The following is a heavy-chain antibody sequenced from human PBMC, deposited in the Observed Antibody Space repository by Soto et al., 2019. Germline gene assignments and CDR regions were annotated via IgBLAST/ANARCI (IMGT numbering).Heavy chain of an antibody. V-gene: IGHV4-31*03. Sequence: QVQLQESGPGLVKPSQTLSLTCTVSGGSISSGGYYWTWIRQHPGKGLEWIGYNYYSGITYYNPSLKSRVTISLDTSKNQLSMKLSSVTAADTAVYYCARGSSIAGLYYGMDVWGQGNTVTVSS. D-gene: IGHD6-6*01. CDR1: GGSISSGGYY. CDR2: NYYSGIT. CDR3: ARGSSIAGLYYGMDV. J-gene: IGHJ6*02.